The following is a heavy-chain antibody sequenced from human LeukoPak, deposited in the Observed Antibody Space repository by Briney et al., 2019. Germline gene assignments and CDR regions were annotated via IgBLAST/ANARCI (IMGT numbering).Heavy chain of an antibody. Sequence: ASVKVSCKASGYTFTSYGISWVRRAPGQGLEWMGWISAYNGNTNYAQKLQGRVTMTTDTSTSTAYMELRSLRSDDTAVYYCARGYDILTGYYVGSSQRDFDYWGQGTLVTVSS. CDR2: ISAYNGNT. CDR1: GYTFTSYG. CDR3: ARGYDILTGYYVGSSQRDFDY. V-gene: IGHV1-18*01. J-gene: IGHJ4*02. D-gene: IGHD3-9*01.